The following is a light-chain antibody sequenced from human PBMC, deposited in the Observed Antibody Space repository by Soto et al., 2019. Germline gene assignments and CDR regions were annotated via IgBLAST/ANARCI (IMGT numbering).Light chain of an antibody. CDR2: GVS. J-gene: IGKJ1*01. CDR3: QHYGASPRT. V-gene: IGKV3-20*01. Sequence: EIVLTQSPGTLSLFPGERATLSCRASQTITSTHLAWYQQKPGQAPRLLIYGVSNRASGFPDRFSGSGSGTDFTLTISGLDPDDFAVYYCQHYGASPRTFGQGTKVEI. CDR1: QTITSTH.